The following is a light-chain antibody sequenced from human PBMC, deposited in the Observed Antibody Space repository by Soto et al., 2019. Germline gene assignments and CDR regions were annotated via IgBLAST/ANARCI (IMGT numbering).Light chain of an antibody. CDR2: SNN. CDR3: ASWDDRLGAVI. Sequence: QSVLTQPPSASGTPGQRVTISCSGSSFNVGGNTVNWYQQVTGTAPKLLINSNNQRPSGVPDRFSGSKSGTSASLAISGLRSEDEAVYYCASWDDRLGAVIFGGGTKLTVL. J-gene: IGLJ2*01. CDR1: SFNVGGNT. V-gene: IGLV1-47*02.